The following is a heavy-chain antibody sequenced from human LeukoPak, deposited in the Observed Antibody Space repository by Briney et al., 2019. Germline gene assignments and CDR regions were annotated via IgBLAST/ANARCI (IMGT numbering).Heavy chain of an antibody. CDR2: ISSISSYI. CDR3: ARGVSDYGGNFGWFDP. Sequence: GGSLRLSCAASGFSFITYNTNWVRQAPGKGLEWVSSISSISSYIYYADSVKGRFTISRDNAKNSLYLQMSSLRAEDTALYYCARGVSDYGGNFGWFDPWGQGTLVTVSS. D-gene: IGHD4-23*01. CDR1: GFSFITYN. V-gene: IGHV3-21*04. J-gene: IGHJ5*02.